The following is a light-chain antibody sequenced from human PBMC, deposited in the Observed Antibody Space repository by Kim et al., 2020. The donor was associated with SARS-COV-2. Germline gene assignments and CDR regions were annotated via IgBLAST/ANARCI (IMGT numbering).Light chain of an antibody. V-gene: IGLV3-21*01. CDR3: QVWDSDTDHVV. Sequence: APGRTAPISCGGNNLVARSVHWYQQKPGQAPVLVMYYNNGRPSGIPERFSASTSGNTATLTISRVEAGDEADYFCQVWDSDTDHVVFGGGTQLTVL. CDR2: YNN. J-gene: IGLJ2*01. CDR1: NLVARS.